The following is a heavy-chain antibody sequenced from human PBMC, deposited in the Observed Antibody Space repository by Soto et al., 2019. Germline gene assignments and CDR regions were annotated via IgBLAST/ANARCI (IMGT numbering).Heavy chain of an antibody. D-gene: IGHD1-1*01. CDR2: ISAYNGNT. J-gene: IGHJ6*02. CDR3: AGTTRGYLRMDV. Sequence: ASVKVSCKASGYTFTSYGISWVRQAPGQGLEWMGWISAYNGNTNYAQKLQGRVTMTTDTSTSTAYMELRSLRSDDTAVYYCAGTTRGYLRMDVWGQGTTVTVSS. V-gene: IGHV1-18*01. CDR1: GYTFTSYG.